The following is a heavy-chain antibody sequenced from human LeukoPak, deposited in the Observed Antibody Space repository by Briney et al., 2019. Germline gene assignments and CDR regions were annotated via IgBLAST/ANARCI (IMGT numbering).Heavy chain of an antibody. Sequence: GGSLRLSCAASGFTFSDYYMSWIRQAPGKGLEWVSYISSSGSTIYYADSVKGRFTISRDNAKNSLYLQMNSLRAEDTAVYYCARAGYDSSDYYDAFDMWGQGAMVTVSS. D-gene: IGHD3-22*01. J-gene: IGHJ3*02. V-gene: IGHV3-11*01. CDR1: GFTFSDYY. CDR2: ISSSGSTI. CDR3: ARAGYDSSDYYDAFDM.